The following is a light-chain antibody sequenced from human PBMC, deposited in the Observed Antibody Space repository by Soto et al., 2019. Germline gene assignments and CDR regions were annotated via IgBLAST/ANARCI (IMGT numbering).Light chain of an antibody. Sequence: EIVLTQSQATLSLSPGERATLSCRARQSVSSYLAWYQQKPGQAPRLLIYDASHRATGIPARFSGSGSGTDFTLTISSLEPEDFALYYCQQRSNSPPTFGQGTRLEIK. V-gene: IGKV3-11*01. CDR1: QSVSSY. CDR3: QQRSNSPPT. J-gene: IGKJ5*01. CDR2: DAS.